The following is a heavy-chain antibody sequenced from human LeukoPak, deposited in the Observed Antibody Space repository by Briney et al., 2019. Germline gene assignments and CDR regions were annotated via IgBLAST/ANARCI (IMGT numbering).Heavy chain of an antibody. Sequence: ASVKVSCKASGYTFTGYYMHWVRQASGQGLEWMGWINPNSGGTNYAQKFQGRVTMTRDTSISTAYMELSRMRSDDTAVDYCARGPNYYDSSGYYGNWGQGTLVTVSS. CDR1: GYTFTGYY. J-gene: IGHJ4*02. CDR3: ARGPNYYDSSGYYGN. CDR2: INPNSGGT. D-gene: IGHD3-22*01. V-gene: IGHV1-2*02.